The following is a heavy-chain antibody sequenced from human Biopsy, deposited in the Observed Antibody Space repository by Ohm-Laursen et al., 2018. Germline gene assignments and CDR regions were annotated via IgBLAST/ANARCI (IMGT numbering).Heavy chain of an antibody. CDR3: ARDFNYDGGGSFNFDY. J-gene: IGHJ4*02. Sequence: ASVKVSCKASAYSFGDHRIHWVRQATGQGLEWMGWMNPNSGNTGYAQKFQGRVTMTRNTSISTAYMELSSLTSVDTAVYYCARDFNYDGGGSFNFDYWGQGTLVTASS. V-gene: IGHV1-8*02. CDR1: AYSFGDHR. CDR2: MNPNSGNT. D-gene: IGHD3-22*01.